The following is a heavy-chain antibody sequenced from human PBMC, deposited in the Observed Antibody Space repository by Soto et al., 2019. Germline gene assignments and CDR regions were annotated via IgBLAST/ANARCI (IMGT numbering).Heavy chain of an antibody. CDR3: ARDPSITMVRGVIY. Sequence: GGSLRLSCAASGFTFSSYSMNWVRQAPGKGLEWVSYISSSSSTIYYADSVKGRFTISRDNAKNSLYLRMNSLRAEDTAVYYCARDPSITMVRGVIYWGQGTLVTVSS. CDR1: GFTFSSYS. D-gene: IGHD3-10*01. CDR2: ISSSSSTI. J-gene: IGHJ4*02. V-gene: IGHV3-48*01.